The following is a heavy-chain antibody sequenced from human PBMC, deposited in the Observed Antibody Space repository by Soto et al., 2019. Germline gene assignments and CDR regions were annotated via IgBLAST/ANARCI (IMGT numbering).Heavy chain of an antibody. CDR2: ISAYNGNT. J-gene: IGHJ6*02. CDR1: GYTFTSYG. D-gene: IGHD2-15*01. V-gene: IGHV1-18*01. CDR3: ARDHNCSGGSCPFLGMDV. Sequence: GASVKVSCKASGYTFTSYGISWVRQAPGQGLEWMGWISAYNGNTNYAQKFQGWVTMTRDTSISTAYMELSRLRSDDTAVYYCARDHNCSGGSCPFLGMDVWGQGTTVTVSS.